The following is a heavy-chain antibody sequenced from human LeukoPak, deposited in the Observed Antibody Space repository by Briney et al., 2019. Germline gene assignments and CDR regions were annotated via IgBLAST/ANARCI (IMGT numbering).Heavy chain of an antibody. J-gene: IGHJ6*04. D-gene: IGHD7-27*01. Sequence: GASVKVSCMASGYTFTSYGISWVRQAPGQGLEWMGWINPNSGGTNYAQKFQGRVTMTRDTSISTAYMELSRLRSDDTAVYYCARGPPYAPGVLDVWGKGTTVTISS. CDR1: GYTFTSYG. CDR2: INPNSGGT. CDR3: ARGPPYAPGVLDV. V-gene: IGHV1-2*02.